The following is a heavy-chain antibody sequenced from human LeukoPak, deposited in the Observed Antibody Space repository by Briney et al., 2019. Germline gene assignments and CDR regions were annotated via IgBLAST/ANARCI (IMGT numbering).Heavy chain of an antibody. D-gene: IGHD6-13*01. J-gene: IGHJ3*02. CDR1: GFTVSRNY. CDR2: IYSGGNT. Sequence: GGSLRLSCAASGFTVSRNYMSWVRQAPGKGLEWVSVIYSGGNTHYADSVKGRFIISRDSTKNTLQLQMNSLRADDTAIYYCARDIRGTSAAADGDDAFDIWGQGTMVTVSP. V-gene: IGHV3-53*01. CDR3: ARDIRGTSAAADGDDAFDI.